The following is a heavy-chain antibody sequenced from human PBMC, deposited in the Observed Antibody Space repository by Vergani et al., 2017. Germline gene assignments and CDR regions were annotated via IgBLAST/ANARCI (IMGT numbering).Heavy chain of an antibody. CDR2: IYYSGST. CDR3: ARGVSIVQGFSLGY. Sequence: QVQLQESGPGLVKPSETLSLTCTVSGGSISSYYWSWIRQPPGKGLEWIGYIYYSGSTNYNPSLKSRVTISVDTSKNQFSLKLSSVTAADPAVYYCARGVSIVQGFSLGYWGQGTLVTVSS. CDR1: GGSISSYY. V-gene: IGHV4-59*01. J-gene: IGHJ4*02. D-gene: IGHD2/OR15-2a*01.